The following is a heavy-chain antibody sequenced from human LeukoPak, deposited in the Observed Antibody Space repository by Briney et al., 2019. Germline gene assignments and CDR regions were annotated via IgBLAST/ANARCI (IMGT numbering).Heavy chain of an antibody. Sequence: GGSLRLSCAASGFTVSSNYMNWVRQAPGKGLEWISVIYSGGNTYYADSVKGRFIISRDNSKNTLYLQMNSLRAEDTAVYYCAKDRPEXDYFXXWGQGTLVT. CDR3: AKDRPEXDYFXX. CDR1: GFTVSSNY. D-gene: IGHD1-14*01. CDR2: IYSGGNT. V-gene: IGHV3-53*01. J-gene: IGHJ4*02.